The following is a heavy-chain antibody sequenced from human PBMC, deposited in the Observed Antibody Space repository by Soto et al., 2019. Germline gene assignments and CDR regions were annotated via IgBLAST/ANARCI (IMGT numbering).Heavy chain of an antibody. CDR3: ATGGYYYDN. V-gene: IGHV1-69*02. CDR1: GGTFSSYT. D-gene: IGHD6-13*01. Sequence: QVQLVQSGAEVKKPGSSVKVSCKASGGTFSSYTISWVRQAPGQGLEWMGRIIPILGIANYAQKFQGRVTITADKPTSTAYTELSSLRPEDTAVYYCATGGYYYDNWGQGTLVTVSS. CDR2: IIPILGIA. J-gene: IGHJ4*02.